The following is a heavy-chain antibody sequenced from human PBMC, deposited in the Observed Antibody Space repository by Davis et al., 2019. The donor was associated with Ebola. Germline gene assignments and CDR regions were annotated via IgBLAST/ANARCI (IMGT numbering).Heavy chain of an antibody. D-gene: IGHD3-10*01. J-gene: IGHJ6*02. V-gene: IGHV3-11*01. CDR1: GGSFNIYY. CDR3: ARWFRGSRVYYGMDV. CDR2: ISSSGDTI. Sequence: LSLTCAVYGGSFNIYYWNWVRQAPGKGLEWISYISSSGDTIYYADSVKGQFTISRDNAKNSLYLQMNSLRAEDTAVYYCARWFRGSRVYYGMDVWGQGTTVTVSS.